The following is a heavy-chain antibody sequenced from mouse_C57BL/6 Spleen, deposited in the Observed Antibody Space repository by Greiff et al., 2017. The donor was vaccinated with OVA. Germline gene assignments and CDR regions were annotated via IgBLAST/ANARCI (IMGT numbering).Heavy chain of an antibody. D-gene: IGHD3-3*01. Sequence: EVMLVESGGGLVKPGGSLKLSCAASGFTFSSYAMSLVRQTPEKRLEWVATISDGGSYTYYPDNVKGRFTISRDNAKNNLYLQMSHLKSEDTAVYYCASGDWWFAYWGQGTLGTVSA. CDR1: GFTFSSYA. CDR3: ASGDWWFAY. CDR2: ISDGGSYT. V-gene: IGHV5-4*03. J-gene: IGHJ3*01.